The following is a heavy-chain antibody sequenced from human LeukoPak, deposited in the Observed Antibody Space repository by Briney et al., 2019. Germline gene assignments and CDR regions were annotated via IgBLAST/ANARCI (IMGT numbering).Heavy chain of an antibody. D-gene: IGHD4-11*01. Sequence: SVKVSCKASGDTFNSVALSWVRLAPGQGLEWMGGIIPIFGTANYAQRFLGRVTITSDESTSTAHMGINSLTSEDTAVYYCARLSDPSKSPGPLDIWGKGTTVTVSS. J-gene: IGHJ6*04. CDR1: GDTFNSVA. CDR2: IIPIFGTA. CDR3: ARLSDPSKSPGPLDI. V-gene: IGHV1-69*01.